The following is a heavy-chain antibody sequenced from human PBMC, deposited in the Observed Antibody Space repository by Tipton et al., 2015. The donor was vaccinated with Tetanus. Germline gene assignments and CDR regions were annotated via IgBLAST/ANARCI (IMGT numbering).Heavy chain of an antibody. V-gene: IGHV4-4*07. D-gene: IGHD2-2*01. Sequence: GLVKPSETLSLTCTVSGGSISSYYWSWIRQPAGKGLEWIGRIYTSGSTNYNPSLKSRVTMSVDTSKNQFSLKLSSVTAADTAVYYCARRGVCSSTSCPRDLDAFDIWGQGTMVTVSS. CDR2: IYTSGST. CDR3: ARRGVCSSTSCPRDLDAFDI. CDR1: GGSISSYY. J-gene: IGHJ3*02.